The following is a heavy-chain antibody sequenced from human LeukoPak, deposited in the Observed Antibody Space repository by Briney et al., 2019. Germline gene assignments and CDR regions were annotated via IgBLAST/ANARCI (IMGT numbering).Heavy chain of an antibody. CDR2: IGTAGDT. V-gene: IGHV3-13*01. J-gene: IGHJ2*01. CDR3: ARVQRIDFRWYFNL. D-gene: IGHD2-2*01. CDR1: GFTFSSYD. Sequence: PGGSLRLSCAASGFTFSSYDMHWVRQATGKGLEWVSAIGTAGDTYYPGSVKGRFTISRENAKNSLYLQMNSLRAGDTAVYYCARVQRIDFRWYFNLWGRGTLVTVSS.